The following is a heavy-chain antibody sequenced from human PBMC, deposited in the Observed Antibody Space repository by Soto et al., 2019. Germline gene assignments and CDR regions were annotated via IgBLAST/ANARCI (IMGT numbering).Heavy chain of an antibody. CDR1: SGSISSSNW. J-gene: IGHJ6*03. CDR3: TREGDGTGNYFYYMDV. CDR2: IYQTGSA. V-gene: IGHV4-4*02. Sequence: QVQLQESGPGLVKLSGTLSLTCAVSSGSISSSNWWSWVRQPPGKGLEWIGEIYQTGSANYNPSLKSRVTISLDKSNNQFSLNLRSVTAAGTAVYYCTREGDGTGNYFYYMDVWGKGTTVTVSS. D-gene: IGHD3-9*01.